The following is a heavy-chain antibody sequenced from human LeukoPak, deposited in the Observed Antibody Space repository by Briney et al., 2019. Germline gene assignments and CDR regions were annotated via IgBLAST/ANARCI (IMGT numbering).Heavy chain of an antibody. Sequence: GGSLRLSCAASGFTFSSYGMHWVRQAPGKGLEWVAVISYDGSNKYYADSVKGRFTISRDNSKNTLYLQMNSLRAEDTAVYYCARDETAALFYFDYWGQGTLVTVSS. J-gene: IGHJ4*02. CDR1: GFTFSSYG. V-gene: IGHV3-30*19. CDR2: ISYDGSNK. D-gene: IGHD6-13*01. CDR3: ARDETAALFYFDY.